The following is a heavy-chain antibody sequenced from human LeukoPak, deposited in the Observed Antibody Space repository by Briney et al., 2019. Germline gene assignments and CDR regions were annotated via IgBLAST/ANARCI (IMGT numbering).Heavy chain of an antibody. J-gene: IGHJ4*02. D-gene: IGHD3-10*01. CDR1: GFIFSSSW. CDR2: IKPDGSVI. Sequence: GASLRLSCAASGFIFSSSWMRWVRQAPGKGLEWVANIKPDGSVIDYVDSVKGRFTISRDNAKNSLYLQMNGLRGEDTAVYYCATLPAGARPDYWGQGTLVTVSS. V-gene: IGHV3-7*02. CDR3: ATLPAGARPDY.